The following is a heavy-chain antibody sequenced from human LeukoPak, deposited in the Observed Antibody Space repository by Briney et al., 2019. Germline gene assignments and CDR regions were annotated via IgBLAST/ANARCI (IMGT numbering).Heavy chain of an antibody. CDR1: GYTFTGYY. CDR2: INPNSGGT. Sequence: ASVKVSCKASGYTFTGYYMHWVRQDPGQGLEWMGRINPNSGGTNYAQKFQGRVTMTRDTSISTAYMELSRLRSDDTAVYYCSSPILYDPGAFDIWGQGTMVTVSS. J-gene: IGHJ3*02. D-gene: IGHD2-2*02. V-gene: IGHV1-2*06. CDR3: SSPILYDPGAFDI.